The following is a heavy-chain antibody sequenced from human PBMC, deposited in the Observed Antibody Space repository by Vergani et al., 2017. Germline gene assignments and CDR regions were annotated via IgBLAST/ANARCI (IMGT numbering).Heavy chain of an antibody. CDR2: IQFDGSNP. CDR3: EKHLRGWGMDY. J-gene: IGHJ4*02. D-gene: IGHD7-27*01. Sequence: QVQLVESGGGVVQRGGSLRLSCAPSGFTLSNYDMQWIRPGPGKGLEFVAFIQFDGSNPYYADSVKGRFTLSRDFSKNTLYLQMNSLRTDDTAPSYCEKHLRGWGMDYWGQGTQVIVS. V-gene: IGHV3-30*02. CDR1: GFTLSNYD.